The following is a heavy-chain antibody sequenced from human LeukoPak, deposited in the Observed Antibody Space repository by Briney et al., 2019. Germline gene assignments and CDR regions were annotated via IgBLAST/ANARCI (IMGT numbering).Heavy chain of an antibody. V-gene: IGHV1-2*02. CDR3: ARDRRSVAARPGWFDP. J-gene: IGHJ5*02. Sequence: ASVKVSCKASGYTFTGYYMHRVRQAPGQGLEWMGWINPNSGGTNYAQKFQGRVTMTRDTSISTAYMELSGLRSDDTAVYYCARDRRSVAARPGWFDPWGQGTLVTVSS. D-gene: IGHD6-6*01. CDR2: INPNSGGT. CDR1: GYTFTGYY.